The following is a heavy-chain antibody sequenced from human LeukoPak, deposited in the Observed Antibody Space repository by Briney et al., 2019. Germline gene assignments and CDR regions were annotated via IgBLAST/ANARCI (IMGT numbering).Heavy chain of an antibody. J-gene: IGHJ4*02. CDR1: GYTFTSYG. CDR2: ISAYNGNT. D-gene: IGHD3-10*01. Sequence: ASVKVSCKASGYTFTSYGISWVRQAPGQGLEWMGWISAYNGNTNYAQKLQGRVTMTTDTSTSTAYMELGSLRSEDTAVYYCASYHYGSGSFDYWGQGTLVTVSS. CDR3: ASYHYGSGSFDY. V-gene: IGHV1-18*01.